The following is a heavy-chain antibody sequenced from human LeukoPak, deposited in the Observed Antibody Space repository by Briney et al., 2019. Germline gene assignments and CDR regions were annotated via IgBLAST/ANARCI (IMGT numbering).Heavy chain of an antibody. D-gene: IGHD3-22*01. CDR1: GGSISSYY. V-gene: IGHV4-59*01. J-gene: IGHJ4*02. CDR3: AREFGDSSGYSGFDY. CDR2: IYYSGST. Sequence: SETLSLTCTVSGGSISSYYWSWIRQPPGKGLEWIGYIYYSGSTNYNPSLKSRVTISVDTSKNQFSLKLSSVTAADTAVYYCAREFGDSSGYSGFDYWGQGTLVTVSS.